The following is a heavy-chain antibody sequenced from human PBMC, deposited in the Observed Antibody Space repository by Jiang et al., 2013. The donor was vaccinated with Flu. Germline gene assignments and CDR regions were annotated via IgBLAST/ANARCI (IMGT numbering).Heavy chain of an antibody. CDR3: ARGNRVYGDYGWVANYGMDV. D-gene: IGHD4-17*01. CDR2: ISSSGSTI. Sequence: VQLLESGGGLVQPGGSLRLSCAASGFTFSSYEMNWVRQAPGKGLEWVSYISSSGSTIYYADSVKGRFTISRDNAKNSLYLQMNSLRAEDTAVYYCARGNRVYGDYGWVANYGMDVWGQRDHGHRLL. CDR1: GFTFSSYE. J-gene: IGHJ6*04. V-gene: IGHV3-48*03.